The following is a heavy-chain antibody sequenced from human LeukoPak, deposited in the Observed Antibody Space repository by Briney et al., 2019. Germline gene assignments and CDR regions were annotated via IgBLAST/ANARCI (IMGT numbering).Heavy chain of an antibody. V-gene: IGHV1-69*05. J-gene: IGHJ4*02. CDR1: GGTFSSYA. CDR2: IIPIFGTA. D-gene: IGHD3-22*01. CDR3: ARRYYDSSGYYYFDY. Sequence: SVKVSCKASGGTFSSYAISWVRHAPGQGLEWMGGIIPIFGTANYAQKFQGRVTITTDESTSTAYMELSSLRSEDTAVYYCARRYYDSSGYYYFDYWGQGTLVTVSS.